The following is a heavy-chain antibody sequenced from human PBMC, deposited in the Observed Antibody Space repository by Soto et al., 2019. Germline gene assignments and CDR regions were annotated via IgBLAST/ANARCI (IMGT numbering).Heavy chain of an antibody. CDR2: ISYDGSNK. CDR3: ATSSTRMSNVIDY. Sequence: QVQLVESGGGVVQPGRSLRLSCAASGFTFSSYGMHWVRQAPGKGLEWVAVISYDGSNKYYADSVKGRFTISRDNSKNTLYLQMNSLRAEDTAVDYCATSSTRMSNVIDYWGQGTLVTVSS. CDR1: GFTFSSYG. D-gene: IGHD2-2*01. J-gene: IGHJ4*02. V-gene: IGHV3-30*03.